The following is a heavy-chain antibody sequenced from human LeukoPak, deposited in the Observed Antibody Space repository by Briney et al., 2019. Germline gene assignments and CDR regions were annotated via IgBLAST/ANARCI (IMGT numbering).Heavy chain of an antibody. CDR2: ISGSGGST. J-gene: IGHJ3*02. V-gene: IGHV3-23*01. D-gene: IGHD3-3*01. Sequence: GGSLRLSCAASGFTFSSYAMSWVRQAPGKGLEWVSAISGSGGSTYYADSVKGRFTISRDNSKNTLYLQMNSLRAEDTAVYYCAKEGAFWSGPPSAFDIWGQGTMVTVSS. CDR1: GFTFSSYA. CDR3: AKEGAFWSGPPSAFDI.